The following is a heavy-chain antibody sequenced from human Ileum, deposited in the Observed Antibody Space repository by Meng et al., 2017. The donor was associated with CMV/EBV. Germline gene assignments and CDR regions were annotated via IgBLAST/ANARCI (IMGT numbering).Heavy chain of an antibody. J-gene: IGHJ4*02. CDR1: GGTFSSYA. V-gene: IGHV1-69*05. CDR3: ANGGREWELRD. Sequence: SVKVSCKASGGTFSSYAISWVRQAPGQGLEWMGGIIPIFGTANYAQKFQGRVTITTDESTSTADMELSSLRSEDTAVYYCANGGREWELRDWGQGTLVTVSS. D-gene: IGHD1-26*01. CDR2: IIPIFGTA.